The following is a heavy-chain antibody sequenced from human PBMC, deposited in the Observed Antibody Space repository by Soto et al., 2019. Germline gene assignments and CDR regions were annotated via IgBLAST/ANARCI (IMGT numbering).Heavy chain of an antibody. V-gene: IGHV1-46*03. CDR2: ITPTSSST. D-gene: IGHD6-13*01. CDR1: EYTFTTYS. CDR3: ARDLYSSSWYVRAFDM. Sequence: ASVKVSCNASEYTFTTYSLHWVRQAPAQGREWMGIITPTSSSTSDAQKFQGRVTMTRDTSTSTVYMELSSLISEDTAVYYCARDLYSSSWYVRAFDMWGQGTMVTVSS. J-gene: IGHJ3*02.